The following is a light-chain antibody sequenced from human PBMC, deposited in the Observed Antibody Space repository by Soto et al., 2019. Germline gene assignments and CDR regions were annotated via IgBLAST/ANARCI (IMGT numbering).Light chain of an antibody. CDR1: SSDVGGYNY. V-gene: IGLV2-14*03. CDR3: SSYTSTTTVI. Sequence: QSALTQPASVSGSPGQSITISCIGTSSDVGGYNYVSWYQQHPGKAPKLVIYDVTIRPSGVSHRFSGSKSGSTASLIISGLQAEDDADYYCSSYTSTTTVIFGGGTKVTVL. J-gene: IGLJ2*01. CDR2: DVT.